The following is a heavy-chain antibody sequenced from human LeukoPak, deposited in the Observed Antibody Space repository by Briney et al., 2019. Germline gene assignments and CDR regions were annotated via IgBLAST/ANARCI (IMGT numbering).Heavy chain of an antibody. CDR1: GGSISSGGYS. J-gene: IGHJ4*02. Sequence: SETLSLTCAVSGGSISSGGYSWSWIRQPPGKGLEWIGYIYHSGSTYYHPSLKSRVTISVDRSKNQFSLKLSSVTAADTAVYYCARIHDYSNYHFDYWGQGTLVTVSS. D-gene: IGHD4-11*01. CDR3: ARIHDYSNYHFDY. CDR2: IYHSGST. V-gene: IGHV4-30-2*01.